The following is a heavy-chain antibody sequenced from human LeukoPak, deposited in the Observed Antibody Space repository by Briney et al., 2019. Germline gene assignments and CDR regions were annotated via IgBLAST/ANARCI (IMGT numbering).Heavy chain of an antibody. D-gene: IGHD2-15*01. Sequence: ASVKVSCKVSGYTLTELSMHRVRQAPGKGLEWMGGFDPEDGETIYAQKFQGRVTMTEDTSTDTAYMELSSLRSEDTAVYYCATEGSRYCSGGSCYPWGQGTLVTVSS. J-gene: IGHJ5*02. CDR3: ATEGSRYCSGGSCYP. CDR2: FDPEDGET. CDR1: GYTLTELS. V-gene: IGHV1-24*01.